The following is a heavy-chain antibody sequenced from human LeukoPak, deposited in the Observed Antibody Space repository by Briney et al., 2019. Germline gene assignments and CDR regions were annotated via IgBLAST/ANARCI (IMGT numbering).Heavy chain of an antibody. Sequence: PGGSLRLSCAASGFTVSSNYMTWVRQAPGKGLEWVANIKTDGSQIYYLDSVKGRFTISRDNARNSLYLQMNSLRAEDTAVYYCARDLNWETYWGQGTLVSVSS. CDR3: ARDLNWETY. CDR2: IKTDGSQI. CDR1: GFTVSSNY. J-gene: IGHJ4*02. V-gene: IGHV3-7*01. D-gene: IGHD7-27*01.